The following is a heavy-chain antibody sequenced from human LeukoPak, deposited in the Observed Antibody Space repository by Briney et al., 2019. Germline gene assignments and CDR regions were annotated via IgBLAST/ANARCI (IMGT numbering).Heavy chain of an antibody. J-gene: IGHJ5*02. V-gene: IGHV4-39*07. D-gene: IGHD2-21*01. CDR3: ARGPAHGGIANWFDP. CDR2: IFSSGST. CDR1: GGSLNGFSHY. Sequence: SETLSLICSVPGGSLNGFSHYWGWIRQPPGKGLEWIGCIFSSGSTYYNPSLQSRVTISLDTSNHPFSLKVRSVAAADTAVYFCARGPAHGGIANWFDPWGQGTLVTVAS.